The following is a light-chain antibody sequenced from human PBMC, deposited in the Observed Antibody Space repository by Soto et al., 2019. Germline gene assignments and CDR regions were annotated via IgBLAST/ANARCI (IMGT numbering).Light chain of an antibody. V-gene: IGLV1-40*01. CDR2: GHN. CDR3: QSYDSSLSGVV. J-gene: IGLJ2*01. Sequence: QSALTQPPSVSGAPGQRVTISCTGTSSNTGAGYDVHWYQHLPGTAPKLLINGHNNRPSGVSDRFSAYKSGTSASLVITGLQAEDEADYYCQSYDSSLSGVVFGGGTKLTVL. CDR1: SSNTGAGYD.